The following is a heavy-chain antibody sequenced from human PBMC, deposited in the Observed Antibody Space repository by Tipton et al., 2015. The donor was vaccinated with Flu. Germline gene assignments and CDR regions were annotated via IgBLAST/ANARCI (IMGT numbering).Heavy chain of an antibody. CDR3: ATTMYYYGSGSHDY. D-gene: IGHD3-10*01. Sequence: TLSLTCAVYGGSFSGYYWSWVRQPPGKGLEWIGEISHSGSTDQNPSLKSRVTTSVDTSKNQFYLRLSSVTAADTAVYYCATTMYYYGSGSHDYWGQGTLVTVSS. CDR2: ISHSGST. V-gene: IGHV4-34*01. J-gene: IGHJ4*02. CDR1: GGSFSGYY.